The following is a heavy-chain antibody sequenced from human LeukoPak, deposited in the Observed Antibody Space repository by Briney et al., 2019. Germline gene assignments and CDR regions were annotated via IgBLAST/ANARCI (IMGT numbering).Heavy chain of an antibody. V-gene: IGHV1-2*02. CDR3: ARTPSFGSVAFDI. D-gene: IGHD3-10*01. J-gene: IGHJ3*02. Sequence: ASVKVSCRASGYTLTDYYIHWVRQAPGQGLEWMGWINPNSGGGNYAQKFQGRVTMTRDTSINTAYVEVSGLRSDDTAVYYCARTPSFGSVAFDIWGQGTMVTVSS. CDR2: INPNSGGG. CDR1: GYTLTDYY.